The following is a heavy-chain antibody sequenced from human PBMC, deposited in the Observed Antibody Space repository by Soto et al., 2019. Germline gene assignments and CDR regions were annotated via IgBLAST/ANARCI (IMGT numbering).Heavy chain of an antibody. J-gene: IGHJ4*02. CDR2: VYYSGST. Sequence: QVQLQESGPGLVKPSETLSLTCSVSGDFSSSYYWSWIRQPPGKGLEWIGYVYYSGSTNYNPSLKSRVTISVDTSKKHFSLKLRSVTAADTAVYFCARGKSGYYPYFDSWGQGTLVTVSS. CDR3: ARGKSGYYPYFDS. CDR1: GDFSSSYY. D-gene: IGHD3-22*01. V-gene: IGHV4-59*01.